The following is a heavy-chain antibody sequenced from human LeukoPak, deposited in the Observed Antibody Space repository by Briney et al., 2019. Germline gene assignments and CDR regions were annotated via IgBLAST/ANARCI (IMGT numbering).Heavy chain of an antibody. CDR3: AKNFYYYDKSGYSGGDF. D-gene: IGHD3-22*01. Sequence: GGSLRLSCAASGFTFSSYGMSWVRQAPGKGLEWVSAISGDGGSTYYADSVKGRFTISRDNSKNTLYLQMNSLRAEDTAVYYCAKNFYYYDKSGYSGGDFWGRGTLVTVSS. CDR1: GFTFSSYG. CDR2: ISGDGGST. V-gene: IGHV3-23*01. J-gene: IGHJ4*02.